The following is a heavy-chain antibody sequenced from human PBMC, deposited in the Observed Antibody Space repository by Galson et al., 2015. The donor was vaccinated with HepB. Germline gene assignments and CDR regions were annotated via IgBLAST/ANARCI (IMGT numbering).Heavy chain of an antibody. CDR2: ISGSGGST. J-gene: IGHJ4*02. CDR1: GFTFSSYA. Sequence: SLRLSCAASGFTFSSYAMSWVRQAPGKGLEWVSAISGSGGSTYYADSVKGRLTISRDNSKNTLYLQMNSLRAEDTAVYYCAKDFRYSSGPNYFDYRGRGTLVTVSS. D-gene: IGHD6-19*01. CDR3: AKDFRYSSGPNYFDY. V-gene: IGHV3-23*01.